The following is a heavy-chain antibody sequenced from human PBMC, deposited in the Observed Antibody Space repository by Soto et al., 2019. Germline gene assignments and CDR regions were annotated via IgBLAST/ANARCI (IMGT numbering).Heavy chain of an antibody. J-gene: IGHJ4*02. D-gene: IGHD3-22*01. CDR2: IKSKTDGGTT. CDR1: GFTFNNAW. CDR3: TTAENYYDSSSFDH. Sequence: PGGSLRLSCVASGFTFNNAWMNWVRQAPGKGLEWVGRIKSKTDGGTTDYAALVKGRFTISRDGSKTTLYLQMNGLKTEDTAVYYCTTAENYYDSSSFDHWGQGTLVTVSS. V-gene: IGHV3-15*01.